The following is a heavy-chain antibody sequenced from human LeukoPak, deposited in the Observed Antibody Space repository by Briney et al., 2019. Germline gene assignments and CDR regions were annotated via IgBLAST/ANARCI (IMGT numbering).Heavy chain of an antibody. J-gene: IGHJ4*02. D-gene: IGHD2-2*01. CDR1: GFAFGSHD. CDR2: ISDSGGST. V-gene: IGHV3-23*01. Sequence: GGSLRLSCAASGFAFGSHDMSWVRQAPGKGLEWVSTISDSGGSTYYSDSVKGRFTISRDNSKNTLYLQMNSLRAEDTAVYYCAKSAETLGYCSTPNCYGLDYWGQGTLVTVSS. CDR3: AKSAETLGYCSTPNCYGLDY.